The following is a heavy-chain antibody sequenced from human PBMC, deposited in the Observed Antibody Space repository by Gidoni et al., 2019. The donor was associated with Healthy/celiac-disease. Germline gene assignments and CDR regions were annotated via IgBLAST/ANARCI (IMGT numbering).Heavy chain of an antibody. J-gene: IGHJ5*02. CDR1: GGSISSSSYY. V-gene: IGHV4-39*01. CDR3: ARHMYSSGWYGLGWFDP. CDR2: IYYSGST. Sequence: QLQLQESGPGLVKPSETLSLTCTVSGGSISSSSYYWGWIRQPPGKGLEWIGSIYYSGSTYYNPSLKSRVTISVDTSKNQFSLKLSSVTAADTAVYYCARHMYSSGWYGLGWFDPWGQGTLVTVSS. D-gene: IGHD6-19*01.